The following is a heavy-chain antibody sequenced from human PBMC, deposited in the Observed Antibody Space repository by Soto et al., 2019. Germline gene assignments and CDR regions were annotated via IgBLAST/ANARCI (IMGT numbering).Heavy chain of an antibody. Sequence: GGSLRLSCAASGFTFSNAWMSWVRQAPGKGLEWVGRIKSKTDGGTTDYAAPVKGRFTISRDDSKNTLYLQMNSLKTEDTAVYYCTTEGLVVVVAATPDYYYGMDVWGQGTTVTVSS. J-gene: IGHJ6*02. CDR1: GFTFSNAW. D-gene: IGHD2-15*01. V-gene: IGHV3-15*01. CDR2: IKSKTDGGTT. CDR3: TTEGLVVVVAATPDYYYGMDV.